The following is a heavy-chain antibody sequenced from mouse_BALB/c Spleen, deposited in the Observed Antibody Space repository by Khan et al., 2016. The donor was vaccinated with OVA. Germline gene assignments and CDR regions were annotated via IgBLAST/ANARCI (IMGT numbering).Heavy chain of an antibody. V-gene: IGHV1-81*01. CDR3: ARAGYGGFAF. CDR1: GYTFTDFL. CDR2: IYPGSGYT. Sequence: QVQLQQPGPELVKPGASVKMSCKASGYTFTDFLISWVSQRKGQGLEWIGEIYPGSGYTYYNEKFKGKASLTSDKSSNTAYMQLSNLTSEDSAAYFWARAGYGGFAFWGQGTLVTVSA. D-gene: IGHD3-2*02. J-gene: IGHJ3*01.